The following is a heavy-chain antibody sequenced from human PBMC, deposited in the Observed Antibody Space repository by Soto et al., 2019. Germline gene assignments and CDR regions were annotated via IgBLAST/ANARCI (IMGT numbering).Heavy chain of an antibody. CDR3: AKGFWNYWAFDY. D-gene: IGHD1-7*01. J-gene: IGHJ4*02. CDR2: ISNDGSNK. CDR1: GFSFSTYG. Sequence: QVHLVESGGGVVQPGRSLRLSCAASGFSFSTYGMHWVRQAPGKGLEWVAFISNDGSNKYYADSVKGRFTISRDNSKNTLYLQMNSLGAEDTAVYYWAKGFWNYWAFDYWGQGTLVTVSS. V-gene: IGHV3-30*18.